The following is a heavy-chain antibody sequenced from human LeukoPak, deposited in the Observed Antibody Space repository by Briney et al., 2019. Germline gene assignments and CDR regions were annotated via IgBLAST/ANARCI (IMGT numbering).Heavy chain of an antibody. CDR2: IYYSGST. CDR3: ARVGPPDYDFWSGYSPVMYYFDY. V-gene: IGHV4-31*03. J-gene: IGHJ4*02. D-gene: IGHD3-3*01. Sequence: SSETLSLTCTVPGGSISSGGYSWSWIRQHPGKGLEWIGYIYYSGSTYYNPSLKSRVTISVDTSKNQFSLKLGSVTAADTAVYYCARVGPPDYDFWSGYSPVMYYFDYWGQGTLVTVSS. CDR1: GGSISSGGYS.